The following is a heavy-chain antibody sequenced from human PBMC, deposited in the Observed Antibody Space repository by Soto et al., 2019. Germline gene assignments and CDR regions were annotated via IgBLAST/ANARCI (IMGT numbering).Heavy chain of an antibody. CDR2: IKQDGSEI. Sequence: EVQLVESGGGLVQPGESLRLSCAASGFTLSSYWMSWVRQAPGTGLEWVANIKQDGSEIFYVDSVKGRCTISRDNAKNSLYLQWNSLRAEDTAVYYCAISTMVRGVIINDWGQGTLVTVSS. CDR3: AISTMVRGVIIND. V-gene: IGHV3-7*01. D-gene: IGHD3-10*01. CDR1: GFTLSSYW. J-gene: IGHJ4*02.